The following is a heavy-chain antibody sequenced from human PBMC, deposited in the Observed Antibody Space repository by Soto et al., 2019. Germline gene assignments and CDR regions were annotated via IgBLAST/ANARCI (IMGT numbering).Heavy chain of an antibody. CDR3: AKAPTYSSSSGTFDY. CDR1: GFTFSSYG. V-gene: IGHV3-30*18. D-gene: IGHD6-6*01. J-gene: IGHJ4*02. Sequence: QVQLVESGGGVVQPGRSLRLSCAASGFTFSSYGMHWVRQAPGKGLEWVAVISYDGSNNYYANSMKGRFTISRDNSKNTLYLQMNSLRAEDTAVYYCAKAPTYSSSSGTFDYWGQGTLVTVSS. CDR2: ISYDGSNN.